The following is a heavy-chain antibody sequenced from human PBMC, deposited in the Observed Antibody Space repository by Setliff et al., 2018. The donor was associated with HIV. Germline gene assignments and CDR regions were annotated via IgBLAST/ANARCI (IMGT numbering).Heavy chain of an antibody. CDR1: GASIRGHY. CDR3: ARSLVPSGYYYGRHAFDI. J-gene: IGHJ3*02. Sequence: SETLSLTCSVSGASIRGHYWSWIRQSPGKGLEWIGNIYYRGNTNYNPSFKSRVTISVYTSKNQFSLRVNSVTAADTAGYYCARSLVPSGYYYGRHAFDIWGQGTKVTVSS. V-gene: IGHV4-59*08. CDR2: IYYRGNT. D-gene: IGHD3-22*01.